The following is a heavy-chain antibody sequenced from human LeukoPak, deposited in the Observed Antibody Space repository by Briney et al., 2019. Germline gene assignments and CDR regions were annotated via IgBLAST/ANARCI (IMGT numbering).Heavy chain of an antibody. Sequence: ASVKVSCKASGYSFTGHYIHWVRQVPGQGLEWMGWINPNSGGTSFAQKFQGRVTMTRDTSITTAFMELSSLRSDDTAVYYCARDADCTGTSCYVGYWGQGTLVTVSP. CDR3: ARDADCTGTSCYVGY. J-gene: IGHJ4*02. CDR1: GYSFTGHY. D-gene: IGHD2-8*02. CDR2: INPNSGGT. V-gene: IGHV1-2*02.